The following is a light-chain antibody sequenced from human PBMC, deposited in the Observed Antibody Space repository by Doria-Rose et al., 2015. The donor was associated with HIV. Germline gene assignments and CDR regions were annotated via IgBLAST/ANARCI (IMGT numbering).Light chain of an antibody. CDR2: WAS. CDR3: QQYYDTPS. V-gene: IGKV4-1*01. CDR1: QSLLYTSKNY. Sequence: TQSPESLGMSLGGRATLNCKSNQSLLYTSKNYLAWYQQKPGQPPKLLIYWASTRQSGVPARFSGSGSGTDFTLTTSSLEAEDVAVYYGQQYYDTPSFGPGTTVDIK. J-gene: IGKJ3*01.